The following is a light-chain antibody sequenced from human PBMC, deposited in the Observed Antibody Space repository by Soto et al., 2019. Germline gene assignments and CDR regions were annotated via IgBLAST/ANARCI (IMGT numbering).Light chain of an antibody. J-gene: IGKJ2*01. Sequence: DIQMTQSPSTLSASVGDRITITCRASQNINTWLAWYQQKPGKAPKLLIYKASSLEDRVPSRFSGSGSGTEFTLTISSLQPDDFATYYCQQYNSYSYTFGQGTKVDIK. V-gene: IGKV1-5*03. CDR1: QNINTW. CDR3: QQYNSYSYT. CDR2: KAS.